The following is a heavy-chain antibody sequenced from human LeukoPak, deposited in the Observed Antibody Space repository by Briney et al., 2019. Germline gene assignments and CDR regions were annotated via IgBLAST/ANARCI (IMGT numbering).Heavy chain of an antibody. CDR3: AIGSSWYDHFEY. D-gene: IGHD6-13*01. CDR1: RDSISSSSYY. CDR2: IYYSGNT. V-gene: IGHV4-39*02. Sequence: SETLSLTCTVSRDSISSSSYYWGWVRQPPGKGLEWLGRIYYSGNTYYNPSLKSRVTISVDTSKKHFSLKLTSVTAADTAVYYCAIGSSWYDHFEYWGQGNLVTVSS. J-gene: IGHJ4*02.